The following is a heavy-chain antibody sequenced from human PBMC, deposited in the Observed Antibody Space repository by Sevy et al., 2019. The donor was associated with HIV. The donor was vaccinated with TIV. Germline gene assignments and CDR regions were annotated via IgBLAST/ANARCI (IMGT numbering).Heavy chain of an antibody. CDR3: AILGTYYYDGSGYYYQVPSDY. Sequence: GGSLRLSCAASGFTFSSYAMSWVRQAPGKGLEWVSTISGSGGSTYYGDSVKGRLPKSRDNFKNTLYLQMNSLRAEDTAVYYCAILGTYYYDGSGYYYQVPSDYWGQGTLVTVSS. CDR2: ISGSGGST. CDR1: GFTFSSYA. D-gene: IGHD3-22*01. J-gene: IGHJ4*02. V-gene: IGHV3-23*01.